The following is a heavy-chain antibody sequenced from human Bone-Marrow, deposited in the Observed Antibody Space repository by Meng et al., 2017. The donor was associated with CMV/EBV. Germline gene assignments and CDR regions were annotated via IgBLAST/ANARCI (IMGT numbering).Heavy chain of an antibody. CDR3: ARTASYSNYHNYYYGMDV. V-gene: IGHV4-39*01. CDR2: IYYSGST. J-gene: IGHJ6*02. D-gene: IGHD4-11*01. CDR1: GGSISSSSYY. Sequence: SETLSLTCTVSGGSISSSSYYWGWIRQPPGKGLEWIGSIYYSGSTYYNPSLKSRVTISVDTSKNQFSLKLSSVTAADTAVYYCARTASYSNYHNYYYGMDVWGQGTTVTVSS.